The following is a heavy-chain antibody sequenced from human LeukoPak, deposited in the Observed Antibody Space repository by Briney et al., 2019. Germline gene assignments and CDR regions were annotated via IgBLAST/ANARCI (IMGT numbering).Heavy chain of an antibody. CDR1: GFTFSSYG. D-gene: IGHD1-26*01. CDR2: INSDGSST. J-gene: IGHJ3*02. Sequence: PGGSLRLSCAASGFTFSSYGMHWVRQAPGKGLVWVSRINSDGSSTSYADSVKGRFTISRDNAKNTLYLQMNSLRAEDTAVYYCASQGATGAFDIWGQGTMVTVSS. V-gene: IGHV3-74*01. CDR3: ASQGATGAFDI.